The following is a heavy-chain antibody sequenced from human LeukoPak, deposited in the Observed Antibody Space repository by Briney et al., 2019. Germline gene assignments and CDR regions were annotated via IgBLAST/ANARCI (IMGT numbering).Heavy chain of an antibody. J-gene: IGHJ5*02. Sequence: GGSLRLSCAASGFTFCSYGMHWVRQAPGKGLEWVAFIRYDGSKKYYADSVKGRFTISRDNSTNPLYLQMNSLSAEDTAGYYCAKEDPWVIFDPWGQGTLVTVSS. CDR1: GFTFCSYG. CDR2: IRYDGSKK. D-gene: IGHD3-16*02. CDR3: AKEDPWVIFDP. V-gene: IGHV3-30*02.